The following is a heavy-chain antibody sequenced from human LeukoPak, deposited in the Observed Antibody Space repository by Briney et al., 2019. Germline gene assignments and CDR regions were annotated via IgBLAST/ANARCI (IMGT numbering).Heavy chain of an antibody. D-gene: IGHD2-2*01. V-gene: IGHV3-21*01. CDR3: ARAGMDCSSTSCYRLDLDP. J-gene: IGHJ5*02. CDR2: ISSSSSYI. Sequence: GSLRLSCAASGFTFSSYSMNWVRQAPGKGLEWVSSISSSSSYIYYADSVKGRFTISRDNAKNSLYLQMNSLRAEDTAVYYCARAGMDCSSTSCYRLDLDPWGQGTLVTVSS. CDR1: GFTFSSYS.